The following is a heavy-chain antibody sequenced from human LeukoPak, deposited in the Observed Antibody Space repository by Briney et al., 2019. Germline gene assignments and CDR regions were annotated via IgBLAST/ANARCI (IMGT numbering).Heavy chain of an antibody. V-gene: IGHV3-48*01. Sequence: PGGSLRLSCAASGFTFSSYSMLWVRQAPGKGLEWVPYISSSSSTIYYADSVKGRFTISRDNAKNSLYLQMNTLRAEDTAVYYCARDRHKYNYDSGGYPPYWGQGTLVTVSS. CDR2: ISSSSSTI. CDR1: GFTFSSYS. D-gene: IGHD3-22*01. CDR3: ARDRHKYNYDSGGYPPY. J-gene: IGHJ4*02.